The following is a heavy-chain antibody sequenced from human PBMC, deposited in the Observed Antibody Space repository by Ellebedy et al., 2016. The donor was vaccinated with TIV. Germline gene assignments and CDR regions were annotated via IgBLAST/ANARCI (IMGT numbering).Heavy chain of an antibody. CDR3: VRDGDHWDFDY. V-gene: IGHV3-53*01. Sequence: GGSLRLSXAASGFSVSSNYMSWVRQPPGKGLEGVSIIYSGSRTSYADSVKGRFTISRDNAKNTLYLQVSSLRAEDTAVYFCVRDGDHWDFDYWGQGTLVTVSS. CDR1: GFSVSSNY. J-gene: IGHJ4*02. D-gene: IGHD7-27*01. CDR2: IYSGSRT.